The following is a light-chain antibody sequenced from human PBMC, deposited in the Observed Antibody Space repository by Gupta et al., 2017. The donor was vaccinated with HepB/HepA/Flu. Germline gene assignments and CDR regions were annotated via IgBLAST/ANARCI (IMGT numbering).Light chain of an antibody. CDR2: NNH. V-gene: IGLV1-44*01. CDR1: SSNIGSTT. CDR3: EAWDDSRNGLSV. J-gene: IGLJ1*01. Sequence: QSVLTQPPSASETPGQRVTISCSGSSSNIGSTTVNWYQQLPATAPNLLLFNNHQRPGGGPDLFFASKSGTSTAVAISGLQAEEEAAYYCEAWDDSRNGLSVFGTGTKVTVL.